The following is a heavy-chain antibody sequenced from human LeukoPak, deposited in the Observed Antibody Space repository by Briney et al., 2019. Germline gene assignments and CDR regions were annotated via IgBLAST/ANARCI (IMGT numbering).Heavy chain of an antibody. V-gene: IGHV3-30-3*01. Sequence: PGGSLRLSCAASGFTFSSYAMHWVRQAPGKGLEWVAVISYDGSNKYYADSVKGRFTISRDNSKNTLYLQMNSLRAEDTAVYYCAKEGYDSSGYYWHYFDYWGQGTLVTVSS. CDR1: GFTFSSYA. CDR3: AKEGYDSSGYYWHYFDY. CDR2: ISYDGSNK. D-gene: IGHD3-22*01. J-gene: IGHJ4*02.